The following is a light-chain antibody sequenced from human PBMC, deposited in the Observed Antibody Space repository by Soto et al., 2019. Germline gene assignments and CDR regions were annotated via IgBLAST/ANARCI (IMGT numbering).Light chain of an antibody. CDR1: QSVGSN. CDR3: QHYNNWPPYS. Sequence: EIVMTQSPATLSGSPGERATLSCRASQSVGSNLAWYQHKPGQAPRLLLYSASTRAPGIPARFSGSGSGTEFTLTISSLQSEDFAVYYRQHYNNWPPYSFGQGTKVDIK. CDR2: SAS. V-gene: IGKV3-15*01. J-gene: IGKJ2*01.